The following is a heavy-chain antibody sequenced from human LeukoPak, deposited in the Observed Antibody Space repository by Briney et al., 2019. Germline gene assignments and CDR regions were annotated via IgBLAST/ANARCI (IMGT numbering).Heavy chain of an antibody. CDR2: IYHSGST. CDR1: GYSISSGYY. J-gene: IGHJ5*02. Sequence: SETLSLTCTVSGYSISSGYYWGWIRQPPGKGPEWIGSIYHSGSTYYNPSLKSRVTISVDTSKNQFSLKLSSVTAADTAVYYCARVGSSWFNNWFDPWGQGTLVTVSS. D-gene: IGHD6-13*01. CDR3: ARVGSSWFNNWFDP. V-gene: IGHV4-38-2*02.